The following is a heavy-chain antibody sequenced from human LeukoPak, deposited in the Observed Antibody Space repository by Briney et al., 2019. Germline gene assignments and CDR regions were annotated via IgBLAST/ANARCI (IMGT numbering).Heavy chain of an antibody. D-gene: IGHD6-13*01. J-gene: IGHJ4*02. Sequence: PGGSLRLSCAASGFTFDDYAMDWVRQAPGMGLVWVSRINTDGSSTSYADSVKGRFTISRDNAKNTLYLQMNSLRAEDTAVYYCAREGGIAAALDYWGQGTLVTVSS. CDR3: AREGGIAAALDY. CDR2: INTDGSST. V-gene: IGHV3-74*01. CDR1: GFTFDDYA.